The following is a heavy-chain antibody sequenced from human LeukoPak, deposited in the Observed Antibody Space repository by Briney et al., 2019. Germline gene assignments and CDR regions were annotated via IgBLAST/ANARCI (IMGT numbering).Heavy chain of an antibody. CDR2: IYHSGST. V-gene: IGHV4-4*02. J-gene: IGHJ4*02. CDR3: ARDPGEDTAMPPAGDY. Sequence: SETLSLTCAVSGGSISSSNWWSWVRPPPGKGLEWIGEIYHSGSTNYNPSLKRRVTISVDKSKNQFSLTLSSVTAADTAVYYCARDPGEDTAMPPAGDYWGQGTLVPVSS. CDR1: GGSISSSNW. D-gene: IGHD5-18*01.